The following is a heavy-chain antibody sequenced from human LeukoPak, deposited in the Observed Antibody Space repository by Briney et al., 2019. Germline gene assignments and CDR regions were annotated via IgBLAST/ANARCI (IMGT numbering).Heavy chain of an antibody. CDR3: AREATFEGLVDY. V-gene: IGHV3-53*01. CDR1: GFTVSSNY. CDR2: IYSGGNT. Sequence: GGSLRLSCAASGFTVSSNYMSWVRQAPGKGLEWVSVIYSGGNTYYADSVKGRFTISRDNSKNMLYLQMNSLRAEDTAVYYCAREATFEGLVDYWGQGTLVTASS. J-gene: IGHJ4*02. D-gene: IGHD3-9*01.